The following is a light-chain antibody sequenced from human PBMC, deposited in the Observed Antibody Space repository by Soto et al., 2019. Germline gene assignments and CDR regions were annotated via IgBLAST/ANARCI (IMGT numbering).Light chain of an antibody. CDR1: SSDVGSYNL. Sequence: QSALTQPASVAGSPGQSITISCTGTSSDVGSYNLVSWYQQHPGKAPKLMIYEVSKRPSGVSNRFSGSKSGNTASLTISGLQAEDEADYYCCSYAGSSTLNCVFGGGTQVTVL. V-gene: IGLV2-23*02. J-gene: IGLJ3*02. CDR3: CSYAGSSTLNCV. CDR2: EVS.